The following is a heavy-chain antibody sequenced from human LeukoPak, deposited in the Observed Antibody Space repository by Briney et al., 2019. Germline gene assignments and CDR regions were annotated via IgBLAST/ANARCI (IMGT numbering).Heavy chain of an antibody. CDR3: AREDYYGPFDY. CDR2: ISSSSSTI. V-gene: IGHV3-48*04. Sequence: TGGSLRLSCAASGFTFSSYSMNWVRQAPGKGLEWVSYISSSSSTIYYADSVKGRFTISRDNAKNSLYLQMNSLRAEDTAVYYCAREDYYGPFDYWGQGTLVTVSS. J-gene: IGHJ4*02. D-gene: IGHD3-10*01. CDR1: GFTFSSYS.